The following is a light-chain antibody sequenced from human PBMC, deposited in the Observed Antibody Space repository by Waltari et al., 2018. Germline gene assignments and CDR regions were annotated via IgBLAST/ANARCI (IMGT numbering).Light chain of an antibody. CDR2: RNK. V-gene: IGLV1-47*01. J-gene: IGLJ3*02. Sequence: QSVPTQPPSASGTPGQRASMACSVRRSNIVGYYVYWYQPLPGTAPTLLLYRNKGRPSGVPDRFSGSMSGTSASLAIHGLRSEDEADYYCAAWDDRLSAWVFGGRNKLTVL. CDR3: AAWDDRLSAWV. CDR1: RSNIVGYY.